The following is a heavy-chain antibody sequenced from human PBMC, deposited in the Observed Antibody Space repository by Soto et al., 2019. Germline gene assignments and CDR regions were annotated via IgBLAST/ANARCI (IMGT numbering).Heavy chain of an antibody. CDR3: ARHDCISTSCYYYYYYSMDV. CDR2: IIPIFDTA. CDR1: RVTLSFDA. D-gene: IGHD2-2*01. V-gene: IGHV1-69*13. Sequence: VKVASKAPRVTLSFDAMSWVGQATGQGSGWMGGIIPIFDTANYAQKFQGRVTITADESTSTAYMELSSLRSEDTAVYYCARHDCISTSCYYYYYYSMDVWGQGTTVTVSS. J-gene: IGHJ6*02.